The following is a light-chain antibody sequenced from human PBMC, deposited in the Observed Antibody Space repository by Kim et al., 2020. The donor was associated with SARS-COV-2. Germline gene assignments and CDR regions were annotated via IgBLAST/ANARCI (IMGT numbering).Light chain of an antibody. V-gene: IGLV7-46*01. Sequence: PGGTVTRTCASSTGAGTGGHDPYWFQKRPGQAPRALIYDTSNKHSTAPARFSGSVLQGRAALTLSGGQPEDEADYFCLLSYGDVRVFGGGTKLTVL. J-gene: IGLJ3*02. CDR1: TGAGTGGHD. CDR2: DTS. CDR3: LLSYGDVRV.